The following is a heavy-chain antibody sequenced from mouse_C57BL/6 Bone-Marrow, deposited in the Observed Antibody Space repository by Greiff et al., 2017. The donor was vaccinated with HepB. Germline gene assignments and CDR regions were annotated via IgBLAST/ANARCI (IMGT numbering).Heavy chain of an antibody. V-gene: IGHV1-59*01. Sequence: VQLQQPGAELVRPGTSVKLSCKASGYTFTSYWMHWVKQRPGQGLEWIGVIDPSDSYTNYNQKFKGKATLTVDTSSSTAYMQLSSLTSEDSAVYYCARYLFAYWGQGTLVTVSA. J-gene: IGHJ3*01. CDR2: IDPSDSYT. CDR1: GYTFTSYW. CDR3: ARYLFAY.